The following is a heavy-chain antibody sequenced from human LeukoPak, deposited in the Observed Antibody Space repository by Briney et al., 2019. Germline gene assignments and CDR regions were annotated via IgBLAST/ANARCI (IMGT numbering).Heavy chain of an antibody. CDR3: ARDVRYSSSYYYYYMDV. J-gene: IGHJ6*03. CDR1: GFTFSSYW. D-gene: IGHD6-6*01. V-gene: IGHV3-7*01. Sequence: GGSLRLSCAASGFTFSSYWMSWVRQAPGKGLEWVANIKQDGSEKYYVDSVKGRFTISRDNAKNSLYLQMNSLRAEDTAVYYCARDVRYSSSYYYYYMDVWGKGTTVTVSS. CDR2: IKQDGSEK.